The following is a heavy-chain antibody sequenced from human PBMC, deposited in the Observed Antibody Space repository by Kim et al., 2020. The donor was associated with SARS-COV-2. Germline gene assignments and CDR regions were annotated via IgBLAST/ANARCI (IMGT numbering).Heavy chain of an antibody. CDR2: ISAYNGNT. D-gene: IGHD5-12*01. V-gene: IGHV1-18*04. J-gene: IGHJ4*02. CDR1: GYTFTSYG. Sequence: ASVKVSCKASGYTFTSYGISWVRQAPGQGLEWMGWISAYNGNTKYAQKLQGRVTMTTDTSTSTAYMELRSLRSDDTAVYYCVRDLGDIGYIFFDYWGQGTLVTVSS. CDR3: VRDLGDIGYIFFDY.